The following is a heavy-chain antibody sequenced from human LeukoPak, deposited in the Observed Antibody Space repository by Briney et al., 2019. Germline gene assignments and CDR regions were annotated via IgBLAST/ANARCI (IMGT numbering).Heavy chain of an antibody. D-gene: IGHD2-2*01. CDR2: IIPIFGTA. CDR1: GGTFSSYA. CDR3: ASRLYCSNTRCRNFPFAY. V-gene: IGHV1-69*01. J-gene: IGHJ4*02. Sequence: SVKVSCKASGGTFSSYAINWVRQAPGQGLEWMGGIIPIFGTANYAQKFQDRATITADESTSTAYMELCSLRSEDTAIYYCASRLYCSNTRCRNFPFAYWGQGTLVTVSS.